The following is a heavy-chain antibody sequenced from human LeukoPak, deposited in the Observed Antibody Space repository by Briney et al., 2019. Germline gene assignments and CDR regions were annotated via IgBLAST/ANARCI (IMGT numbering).Heavy chain of an antibody. Sequence: PGGSLRLSCAASGFTFSSYWMSWVRQAPGKGLEWVANIKHDGSEKYYVDSVKGRFTISRDNAKNSLYLQMNSLRAEDTAVYYCARDVKDYDFWSGYYRLDYWGQGTLVTVSS. J-gene: IGHJ4*02. CDR1: GFTFSSYW. CDR3: ARDVKDYDFWSGYYRLDY. V-gene: IGHV3-7*01. CDR2: IKHDGSEK. D-gene: IGHD3-3*01.